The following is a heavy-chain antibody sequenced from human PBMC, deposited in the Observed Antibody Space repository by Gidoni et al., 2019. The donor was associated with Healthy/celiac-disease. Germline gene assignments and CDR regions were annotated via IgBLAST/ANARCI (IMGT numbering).Heavy chain of an antibody. V-gene: IGHV3-43*01. CDR1: GFTVDDYT. CDR2: ISWDGGST. CDR3: AKDENRLLWRYGMDV. Sequence: EVQLVESGGVVFQPGGSLRLSCAASGFTVDDYTMHWVRQAPGKGLEWVSLISWDGGSTYYADSVKGRFTISRDNSKNSLYLQMNSLRTEDTALYYCAKDENRLLWRYGMDVWGKGTTVTVSS. J-gene: IGHJ6*04. D-gene: IGHD3-10*01.